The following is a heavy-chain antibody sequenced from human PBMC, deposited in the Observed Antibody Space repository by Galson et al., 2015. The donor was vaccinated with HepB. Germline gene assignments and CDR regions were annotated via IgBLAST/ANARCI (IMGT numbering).Heavy chain of an antibody. CDR3: ARDWRETERRYYDFWSGYFPEWPTDY. V-gene: IGHV3-7*03. J-gene: IGHJ4*02. D-gene: IGHD3-3*01. CDR1: GFTFSSYW. Sequence: SLRLSCAAPGFTFSSYWMSWVRQAPGKGLEWVANIKQDGSEKYYVDSVKGRFTISRDNAKNSLYLQMNSLRAEDTAVYYCARDWRETERRYYDFWSGYFPEWPTDYWGQGTLVTVSS. CDR2: IKQDGSEK.